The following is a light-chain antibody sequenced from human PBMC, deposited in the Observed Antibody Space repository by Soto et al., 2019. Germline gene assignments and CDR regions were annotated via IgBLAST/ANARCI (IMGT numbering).Light chain of an antibody. CDR1: SGHSSYA. J-gene: IGLJ7*01. V-gene: IGLV4-69*01. CDR2: LNSDGSH. Sequence: QLVLTQSPSASASLGASAKLTCTLSSGHSSYAIAWHQQQPEKGPRYLMKLNSDGSHSKGDGIPDRFSGSCSGAERYLTISSLQSEDEADYYCQTWGTGPAVFGGGTQLTVL. CDR3: QTWGTGPAV.